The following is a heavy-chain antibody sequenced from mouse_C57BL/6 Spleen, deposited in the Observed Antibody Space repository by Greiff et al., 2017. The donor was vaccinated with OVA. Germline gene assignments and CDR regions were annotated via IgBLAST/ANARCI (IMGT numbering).Heavy chain of an antibody. CDR3: ARSSFYYGRWMDY. CDR1: GYTFTSYW. Sequence: QVQLQQPGAELVKPGASVKMSCKASGYTFTSYWITWVKQRPGQGLEWIGDIYPGSGSTNYNEKFKSKATLTVDTSSSTAYMQLSSLTSEDSAVYDCARSSFYYGRWMDYWGQGTSVTVSS. CDR2: IYPGSGST. J-gene: IGHJ4*01. V-gene: IGHV1-55*01. D-gene: IGHD1-1*01.